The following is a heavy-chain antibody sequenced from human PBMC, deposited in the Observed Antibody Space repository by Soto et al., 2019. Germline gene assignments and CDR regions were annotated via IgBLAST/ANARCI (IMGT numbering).Heavy chain of an antibody. J-gene: IGHJ6*02. Sequence: GGSLRLSCSASGFTFSSYAMHWVRQAPGKGLEYVSAISSNGGSTYYADSVKGRFTISRDNSKNTLYLQMSSLRAEDTAVYYCVKLVHYDFWSGYYTDRGYYYYGMDVWGQGTTVTVSS. D-gene: IGHD3-3*01. CDR1: GFTFSSYA. V-gene: IGHV3-64D*08. CDR3: VKLVHYDFWSGYYTDRGYYYYGMDV. CDR2: ISSNGGST.